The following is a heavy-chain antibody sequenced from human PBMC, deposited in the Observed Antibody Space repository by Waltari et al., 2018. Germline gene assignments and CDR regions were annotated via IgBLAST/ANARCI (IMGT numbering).Heavy chain of an antibody. D-gene: IGHD3-16*02. CDR2: SSGSSSST. V-gene: IGHV3-23*01. CDR1: GFTFGNSA. CDR3: AKVEGGIVTRYYALDI. J-gene: IGHJ3*02. Sequence: EVQLLESGGGLVQPGGSLRLSCAASGFTFGNSALSWVRQAPGKGLEWISGSSGSSSSTYYADSVKGRFTISRDNSKNTLYLQMNSLRVEDTAVYFCAKVEGGIVTRYYALDIWGQGTMVTVSS.